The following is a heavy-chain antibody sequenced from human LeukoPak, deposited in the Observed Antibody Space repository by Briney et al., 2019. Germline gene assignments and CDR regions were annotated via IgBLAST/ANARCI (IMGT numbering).Heavy chain of an antibody. J-gene: IGHJ4*02. CDR3: AKGVVVAAKTYYFDY. V-gene: IGHV3-30*02. Sequence: GGSLRLSCAAFGFPFTKYGMHWVRQAPGKGLEWVAFIRYDGSNKYYADSVKGRFTISRDNSKNTLYLQMNSLRAEDTAVYYCAKGVVVAAKTYYFDYWGQGTLVTVSS. CDR1: GFPFTKYG. D-gene: IGHD2-15*01. CDR2: IRYDGSNK.